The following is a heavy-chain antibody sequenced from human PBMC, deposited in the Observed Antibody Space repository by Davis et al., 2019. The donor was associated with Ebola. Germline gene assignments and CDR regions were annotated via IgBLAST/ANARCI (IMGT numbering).Heavy chain of an antibody. CDR2: ISSSSSYT. V-gene: IGHV3-11*06. D-gene: IGHD1-7*01. CDR1: GFTFSDYY. J-gene: IGHJ4*02. CDR3: ARSGGGKLELMAY. Sequence: GESLKISCAASGFTFSDYYMSWIRQAPGKGLEWVSYISSSSSYTNYADSVKGRFTISRDNAKNSLYLQMNSLKAEDTAVYYCARSGGGKLELMAYWGQGTLVTVSS.